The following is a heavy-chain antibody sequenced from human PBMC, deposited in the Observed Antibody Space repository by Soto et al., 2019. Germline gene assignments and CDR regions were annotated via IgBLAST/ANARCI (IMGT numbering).Heavy chain of an antibody. Sequence: EVQLLESGGGLVQPGGSLRLSCAASGFTFSSYSMNWVRQAPGKGLEWVSYISSSSSTIYYADSVKGRFTISRDNTKNSQTLTLNSLSAEDKALYSCARWHDYGGYVFQPEDYFDYWGQGTLVTVSS. D-gene: IGHD4-17*01. J-gene: IGHJ4*02. CDR2: ISSSSSTI. CDR3: ARWHDYGGYVFQPEDYFDY. CDR1: GFTFSSYS. V-gene: IGHV3-48*04.